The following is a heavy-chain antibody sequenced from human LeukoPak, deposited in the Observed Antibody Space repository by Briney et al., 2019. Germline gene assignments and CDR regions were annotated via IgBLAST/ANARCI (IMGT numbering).Heavy chain of an antibody. Sequence: GGSLRLSCAASGFTFSSYSMNWVRQAPGKGLEWVSYISSSSSTIYYADSVKGRFTISRDNAKNSLYLQMNSLRAEDTAVYYCARATLLWFGESSDYWGQGTLVTVSS. V-gene: IGHV3-48*04. CDR2: ISSSSSTI. D-gene: IGHD3-10*01. J-gene: IGHJ4*02. CDR1: GFTFSSYS. CDR3: ARATLLWFGESSDY.